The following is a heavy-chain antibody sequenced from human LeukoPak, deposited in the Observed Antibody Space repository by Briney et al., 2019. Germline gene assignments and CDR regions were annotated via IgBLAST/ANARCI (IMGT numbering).Heavy chain of an antibody. D-gene: IGHD6-19*01. CDR1: GFTFSNYY. Sequence: GESLGLSCAASGFTFSNYYMNWVRQAPGQGLEWVANIRQDGSAQFYADSVKGRFTISRDNAKNSLYLQMNSLRDEDTAVYYCARWLYSSGLAIDYWGQGTLVTVSS. CDR3: ARWLYSSGLAIDY. J-gene: IGHJ4*02. V-gene: IGHV3-7*01. CDR2: IRQDGSAQ.